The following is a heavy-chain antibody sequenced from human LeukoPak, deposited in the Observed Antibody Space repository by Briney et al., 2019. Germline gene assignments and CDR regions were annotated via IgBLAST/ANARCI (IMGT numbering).Heavy chain of an antibody. J-gene: IGHJ4*02. CDR1: GGSISSHY. V-gene: IGHV4-59*11. D-gene: IGHD3-10*01. CDR3: ARLYYYGSGSYSYYFDY. Sequence: PSETLSLTCTVSGGSISSHYWSWIRQPPGKGLEWIGYIYYSGSTNYNPSLKSRVTISVDTSKNQFSLKLSSVTAADTAVCYCARLYYYGSGSYSYYFDYWGQGTLVTVSS. CDR2: IYYSGST.